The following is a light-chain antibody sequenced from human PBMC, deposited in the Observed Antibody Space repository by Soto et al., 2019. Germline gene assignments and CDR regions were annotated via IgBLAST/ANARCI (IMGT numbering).Light chain of an antibody. J-gene: IGKJ1*01. Sequence: DIQMTQSPSTVFASVGDRVTITCLALQSISSWLDWYQQKPGKAPKLVIYDASSLESGVPSRFRGSGSGTEFTLTISSLQPDDFETYYCQQYNSYSSTFGQGTKVDIK. V-gene: IGKV1-5*01. CDR2: DAS. CDR3: QQYNSYSST. CDR1: QSISSW.